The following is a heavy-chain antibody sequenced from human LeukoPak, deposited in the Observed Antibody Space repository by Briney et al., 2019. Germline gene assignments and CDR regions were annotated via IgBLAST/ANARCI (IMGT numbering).Heavy chain of an antibody. CDR1: GFTFSSYS. CDR3: AKALSSGWYGGDAFDI. D-gene: IGHD6-19*01. V-gene: IGHV3-21*04. Sequence: MTGGSLRLSCAASGFTFSSYSMNWVRQAPGKGLEWVSSISSSSSYIYYADSVKGRFTISRDNSKNTLYLQMNSLRAEDTAVYYCAKALSSGWYGGDAFDIWGQGTMVTVSS. CDR2: ISSSSSYI. J-gene: IGHJ3*02.